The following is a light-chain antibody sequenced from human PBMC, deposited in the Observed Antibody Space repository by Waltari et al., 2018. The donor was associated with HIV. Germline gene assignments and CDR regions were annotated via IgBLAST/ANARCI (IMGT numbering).Light chain of an antibody. Sequence: QTVVTQEPSFSVSPGGTVTLTCGLSSGSVSTSYYPSWYQQTPGQAPRTRIYSTNTRSSGVPDRFSGSILGNKAALTITGAQADDESDYYCVLYMGSGSCMFGGGTKLTVL. J-gene: IGLJ3*02. CDR2: STN. V-gene: IGLV8-61*01. CDR3: VLYMGSGSCM. CDR1: SGSVSTSYY.